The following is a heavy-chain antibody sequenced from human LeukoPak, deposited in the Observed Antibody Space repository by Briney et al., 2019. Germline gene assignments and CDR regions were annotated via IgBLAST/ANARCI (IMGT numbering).Heavy chain of an antibody. CDR2: IKSKTDGGTT. CDR3: TTMIVLMVYAHHDAFDI. J-gene: IGHJ3*02. V-gene: IGHV3-15*01. Sequence: GGSLRLSCAASGFTFSNAWMSWVRQAPGKGLEWVGRIKSKTDGGTTDYDAPVKGRFTISRDDSKNTLYLQMNSLKTEDTGVYYCTTMIVLMVYAHHDAFDIWGEGTRVSVPS. CDR1: GFTFSNAW. D-gene: IGHD2-8*01.